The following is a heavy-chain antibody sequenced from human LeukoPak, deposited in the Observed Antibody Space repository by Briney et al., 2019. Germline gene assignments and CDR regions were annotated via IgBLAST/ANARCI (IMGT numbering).Heavy chain of an antibody. Sequence: ASVKVSCKASGYTFTSYAMNWVRQAPGQGLEWMGWINTNTGNPTYAQGFTGRFVFSLDTSVSTAYLQISSLKAEDTAVYYCASPRRDGYKTYYYYGMDVWGQGTTVTVSS. CDR2: INTNTGNP. CDR3: ASPRRDGYKTYYYYGMDV. D-gene: IGHD5-24*01. V-gene: IGHV7-4-1*02. J-gene: IGHJ6*02. CDR1: GYTFTSYA.